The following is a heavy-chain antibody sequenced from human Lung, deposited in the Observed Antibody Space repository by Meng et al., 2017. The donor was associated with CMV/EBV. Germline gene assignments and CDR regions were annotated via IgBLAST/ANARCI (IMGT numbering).Heavy chain of an antibody. CDR1: GGSISHYC. Sequence: SXTLSLXCTVSGGSISHYCWNWIRQPPGKGLEWIGYIYYNRGTNYNPSLKGRVTISVETSKNQFSLQLNSVTAADTAVYFCARGNYGDSSDYFDFWGKGTPVTVSS. V-gene: IGHV4-59*01. CDR2: IYYNRGT. J-gene: IGHJ4*02. D-gene: IGHD4/OR15-4a*01. CDR3: ARGNYGDSSDYFDF.